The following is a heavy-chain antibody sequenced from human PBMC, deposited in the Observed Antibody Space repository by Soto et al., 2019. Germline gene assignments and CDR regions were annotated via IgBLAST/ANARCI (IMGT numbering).Heavy chain of an antibody. CDR2: IWYDGSNK. J-gene: IGHJ3*02. Sequence: GRYLRLSCAASGFTFSSYGMHWVRQAPDKGLEWVAVIWYDGSNKYYVDAVKGRFTISRDNSKNTLYLQMNSLRAEDTAVYYCARVTDSSAWYWAFDIWGQGTMVTVSS. V-gene: IGHV3-33*01. D-gene: IGHD6-19*01. CDR1: GFTFSSYG. CDR3: ARVTDSSAWYWAFDI.